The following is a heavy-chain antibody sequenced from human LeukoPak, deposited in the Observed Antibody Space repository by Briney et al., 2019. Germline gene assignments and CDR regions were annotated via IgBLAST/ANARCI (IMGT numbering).Heavy chain of an antibody. V-gene: IGHV4-38-2*02. D-gene: IGHD2-2*01. CDR3: ARAGYCSSTSCPDDAFDI. Sequence: PSETLSLTCTVSGYSISSGYYWGWIRPPPGKGLEWIGIIYHSGSTYYNPSLKSRVTISVDTSKNQFSLKLSSVTAADTAVYYCARAGYCSSTSCPDDAFDIWGQGTMVTVSS. CDR2: IYHSGST. J-gene: IGHJ3*02. CDR1: GYSISSGYY.